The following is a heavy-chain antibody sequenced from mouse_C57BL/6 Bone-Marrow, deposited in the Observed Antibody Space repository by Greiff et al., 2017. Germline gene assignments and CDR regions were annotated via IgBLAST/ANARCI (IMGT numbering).Heavy chain of an antibody. D-gene: IGHD1-1*01. V-gene: IGHV1-50*01. Sequence: QVQLKQPGAELVKPGASVKLSCKASGYTFTSYWMQWVKQRPGQGLAWIGEIDPSDGYTNYNQKFKGKATLTVDTSSSTAYMQLSSLTSEDSAVYYCARELITTVVFWDFDVWGTGTTGTVSS. CDR3: ARELITTVVFWDFDV. J-gene: IGHJ1*03. CDR1: GYTFTSYW. CDR2: IDPSDGYT.